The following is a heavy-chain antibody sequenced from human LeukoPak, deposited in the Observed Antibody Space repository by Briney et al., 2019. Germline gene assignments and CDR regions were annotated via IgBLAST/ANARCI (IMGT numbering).Heavy chain of an antibody. Sequence: SETLSLTCAVYGGSFSGYYWSWIRQPPGKGLEWIGEINHSGSTNYNPSLKSRVTISVDTSKNQFSLKLSSVTAADTAVYYCARTKISRYCSSTSCHRSRVELDYWGQGTLVTVSS. V-gene: IGHV4-34*01. CDR2: INHSGST. CDR1: GGSFSGYY. J-gene: IGHJ4*02. D-gene: IGHD2-2*02. CDR3: ARTKISRYCSSTSCHRSRVELDY.